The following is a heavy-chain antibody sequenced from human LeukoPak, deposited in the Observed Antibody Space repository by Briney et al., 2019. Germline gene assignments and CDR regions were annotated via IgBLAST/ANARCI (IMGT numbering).Heavy chain of an antibody. J-gene: IGHJ4*02. CDR2: INHSGST. V-gene: IGHV4-34*01. CDR3: ARFTVTTAY. D-gene: IGHD4-11*01. CDR1: GGSFSGYY. Sequence: SETLSLTCAVYGGSFSGYYWSWIRQPPGKGLEWIGEINHSGSTNYNPSLKSRVTMSVDTSKNQFSLKLSSVTAADTAVYYCARFTVTTAYWGQGTLVTVSS.